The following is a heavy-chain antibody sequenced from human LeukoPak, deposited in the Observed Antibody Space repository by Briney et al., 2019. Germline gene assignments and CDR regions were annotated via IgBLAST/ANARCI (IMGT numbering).Heavy chain of an antibody. CDR2: IYYSGST. D-gene: IGHD6-13*01. CDR1: GGSISSYY. V-gene: IGHV4-59*12. CDR3: ARGYGSSWYPTFDY. J-gene: IGHJ4*02. Sequence: SETLSLTCTVSGGSISSYYWSWIRQPPGKGLEWIGYIYYSGSTNYSPSLKSRVTISVDTSKNQFSLKLSSVTAADTAVYYCARGYGSSWYPTFDYWGQGTLVTVSS.